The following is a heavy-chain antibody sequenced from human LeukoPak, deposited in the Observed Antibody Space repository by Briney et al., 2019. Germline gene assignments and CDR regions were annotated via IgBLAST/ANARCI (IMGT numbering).Heavy chain of an antibody. CDR3: ARGYYDILTGYFPEYY. CDR2: IYTSGST. V-gene: IGHV4-61*02. Sequence: SQTLSLTCTVSGGSISSGSYYWSWIRQPAGKGLEWIGRIYTSGSTNYNPSLKSRVSISVDTSKNQFSLKLSSVTAADTAVYHCARGYYDILTGYFPEYYWGQGTLVTVSS. CDR1: GGSISSGSYY. J-gene: IGHJ4*02. D-gene: IGHD3-9*01.